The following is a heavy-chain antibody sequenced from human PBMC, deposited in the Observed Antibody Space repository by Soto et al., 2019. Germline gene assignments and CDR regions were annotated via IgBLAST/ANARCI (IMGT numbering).Heavy chain of an antibody. D-gene: IGHD1-7*01. J-gene: IGHJ6*02. V-gene: IGHV3-23*01. CDR2: INGGDDSK. CDR3: ARFLTSMGRRTTNKYYYYYYGMDV. CDR1: GFSFRSSP. Sequence: GGSLRLSCAVSGFSFRSSPMSWVRRAPGKGLEWVSGINGGDDSKHYAESVRGRFTITRDNSKNTLLLQMNSLRAEDTAVYYCARFLTSMGRRTTNKYYYYYYGMDVWGQGTTVTVSS.